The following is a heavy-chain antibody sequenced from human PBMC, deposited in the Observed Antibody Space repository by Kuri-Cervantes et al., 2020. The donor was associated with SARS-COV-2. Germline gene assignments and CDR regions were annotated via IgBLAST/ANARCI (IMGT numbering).Heavy chain of an antibody. J-gene: IGHJ6*03. CDR1: GYTFTSYY. D-gene: IGHD6-6*01. V-gene: IGHV1-46*01. CDR2: INPSGGST. Sequence: ASVKVSCKASGYTFTSYYMHWVRQAPGQGLEWMGIINPSGGSTSYAQKFQGRVTMTRDTSTSTVYMELSSLRSEDTAVYYCAREGAAQSYYYYYMDVWGQGTTVTVSS. CDR3: AREGAAQSYYYYYMDV.